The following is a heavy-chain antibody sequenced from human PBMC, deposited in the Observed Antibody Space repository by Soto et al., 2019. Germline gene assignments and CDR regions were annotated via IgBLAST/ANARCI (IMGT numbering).Heavy chain of an antibody. D-gene: IGHD5-18*01. V-gene: IGHV4-30-2*01. J-gene: IGHJ4*02. CDR2: IYPSGMP. CDR3: ARERGGYGLFDS. CDR1: GGSISNAAYS. Sequence: QLQLQESGSGLVKPSHTLSLTCTVSGGSISNAAYSWSWIRQPPGKGLEWIGYIYPSGMPFYNPSLRSRVTISIDRSNDQFSLNLRSVTAADTVVYYCARERGGYGLFDSWGQGTLVTVSS.